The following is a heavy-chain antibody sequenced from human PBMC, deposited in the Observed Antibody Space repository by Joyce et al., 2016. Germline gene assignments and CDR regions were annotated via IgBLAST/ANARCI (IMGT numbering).Heavy chain of an antibody. CDR1: SGSFSNYY. V-gene: IGHV4-34*02. Sequence: QVQLQQWGAGLLKPSETLSLTCAVYSGSFSNYYWNWVRQPPGKGLEWIGEINHSGATDYDPSLKSRLTRSVDTSKNQFSLNLKSVTAADTAVYYWASRRRYGDKLYGFDIWGQGTMVTVSS. CDR2: INHSGAT. D-gene: IGHD4-17*01. J-gene: IGHJ3*02. CDR3: ASRRRYGDKLYGFDI.